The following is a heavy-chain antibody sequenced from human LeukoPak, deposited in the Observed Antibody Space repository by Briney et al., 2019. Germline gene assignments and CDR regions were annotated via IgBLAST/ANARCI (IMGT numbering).Heavy chain of an antibody. D-gene: IGHD3-9*01. CDR3: ARHAAYYDILTGYYTQGYDY. J-gene: IGHJ4*02. CDR1: GGSSSSGDYF. CDR2: IYYSGST. V-gene: IGHV4-30-4*08. Sequence: SETLSLTCTVSGGSSSSGDYFWNWIRQTPGKGLEWIGYIYYSGSTNYNPSLKSRVTISVDTSKNQFSLKLSSVTAADTAVYYCARHAAYYDILTGYYTQGYDYWGQGTLVTVSS.